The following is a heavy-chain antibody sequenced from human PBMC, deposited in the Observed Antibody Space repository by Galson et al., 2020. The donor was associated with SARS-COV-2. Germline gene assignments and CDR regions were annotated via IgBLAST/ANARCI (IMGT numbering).Heavy chain of an antibody. CDR1: GGSISSDY. D-gene: IGHD3-16*01. CDR2: IHYSGST. V-gene: IGHV4-59*12. Sequence: ETSETLSLTCTATGGSISSDYWSWTRQTPGKGLERIGYIHYSGSTNYNPSLKSRVTISIDTSKNQFSLNWSSVTAADTAVYYCASGGFSSPNWFGPWGRGTLVTVSS. CDR3: ASGGFSSPNWFGP. J-gene: IGHJ5*02.